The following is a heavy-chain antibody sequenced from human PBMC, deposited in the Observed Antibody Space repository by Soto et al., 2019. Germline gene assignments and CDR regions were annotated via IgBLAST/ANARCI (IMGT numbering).Heavy chain of an antibody. CDR2: IIPVFGTT. V-gene: IGHV1-69*01. D-gene: IGHD2-2*01. Sequence: QVQLVQSGAEVKKPGSSVKVSCKASGGTFSSYAISWLRQAPGQGLEWMGGIIPVFGTTNYDQKFQGRVKVNGGGSTSTGYMGVSSLRSGDTAVYYWATSSPYIVVGKAAGYQYYYVMDVWGQGTTVTVSS. CDR1: GGTFSSYA. J-gene: IGHJ6*02. CDR3: ATSSPYIVVGKAAGYQYYYVMDV.